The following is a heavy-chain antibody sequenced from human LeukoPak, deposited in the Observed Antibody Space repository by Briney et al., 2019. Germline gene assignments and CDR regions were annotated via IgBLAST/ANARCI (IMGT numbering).Heavy chain of an antibody. V-gene: IGHV1-2*02. D-gene: IGHD3-22*01. Sequence: GASVKVSCKASGYTFTGYYMHWVRQAPGQGLEWMGWINPYSGGTNYARKFQGRVTMTRDTSISTAYMELSRLRSDDTAVYYCARDSSNYYYDSRGSPYGMDVWGQGTTVTVSS. CDR3: ARDSSNYYYDSRGSPYGMDV. CDR2: INPYSGGT. J-gene: IGHJ6*02. CDR1: GYTFTGYY.